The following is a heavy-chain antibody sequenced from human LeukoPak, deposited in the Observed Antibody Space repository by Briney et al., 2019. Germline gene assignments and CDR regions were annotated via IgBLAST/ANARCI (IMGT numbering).Heavy chain of an antibody. D-gene: IGHD3-10*01. V-gene: IGHV1-3*01. J-gene: IGHJ4*02. CDR1: GDTFTDYT. CDR3: ARGRLELYMVRGIKTYYFDF. CDR2: INAGNGNI. Sequence: GASVKVSCKASGDTFTDYTFHWVRQAPGQRLEWMGWINAGNGNIKYSQMFQGRVTISRDTSASTVHMEMSSLRSEDTAIYYCARGRLELYMVRGIKTYYFDFWGQGTLVTVSS.